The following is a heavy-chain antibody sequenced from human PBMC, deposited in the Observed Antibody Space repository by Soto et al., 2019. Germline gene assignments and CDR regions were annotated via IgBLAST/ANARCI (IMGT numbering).Heavy chain of an antibody. J-gene: IGHJ5*02. V-gene: IGHV4-4*02. Sequence: QVQLQESGPGLVKPSGTLSLTCAVSGGSISSSNWWSWVRQPPGKGLEWIGEIYHSGSTNYNPSLKSRVTISVDKSKHQFSRKLSSVTAADTAVYYCARDYMVRGVMRWFDPWGQGTLVTVSS. D-gene: IGHD3-10*01. CDR2: IYHSGST. CDR3: ARDYMVRGVMRWFDP. CDR1: GGSISSSNW.